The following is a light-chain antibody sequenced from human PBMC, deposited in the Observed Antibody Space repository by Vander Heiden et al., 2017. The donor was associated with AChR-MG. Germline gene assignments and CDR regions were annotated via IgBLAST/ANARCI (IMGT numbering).Light chain of an antibody. CDR3: QQSYSSPPST. J-gene: IGKJ3*01. CDR1: QSISSN. CDR2: AAF. Sequence: DIQLTQSPSSLSAYVGDRVTITCRASQSISSNLNWYQQKPGKAPKLLIYAAFNLQSGVPSRFSGSGSGTDFTLTISSLQPEDFATYYCQQSYSSPPSTFGPGTKVDIK. V-gene: IGKV1-39*01.